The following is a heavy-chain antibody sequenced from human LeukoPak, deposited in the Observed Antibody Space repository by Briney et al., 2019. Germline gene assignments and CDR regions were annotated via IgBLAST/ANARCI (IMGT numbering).Heavy chain of an antibody. CDR1: GFTFISYW. J-gene: IGHJ4*02. CDR3: ARDLNYFDY. V-gene: IGHV3-7*01. CDR2: IKQDGSEK. Sequence: GSLRLSCAASGFTFISYWMTWVRSAPGKGLEWVANIKQDGSEKYYVDSVRGRFTISRDNATNSLYLQMNSLRAEDTAVYYCARDLNYFDYWGQGTLVTVSS.